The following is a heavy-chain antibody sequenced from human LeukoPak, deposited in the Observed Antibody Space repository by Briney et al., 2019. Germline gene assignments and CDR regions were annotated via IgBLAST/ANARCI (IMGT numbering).Heavy chain of an antibody. Sequence: GGSLRLSCAASGFTFSSYAMSWVRQPPGKGLEWVSAISGSGGSTYYADSVKSRLTISRDKSKNTLYLQMNTLRAEDTAVYYCAKVVRGVNYYMDVWGKGTTVTVSS. CDR2: ISGSGGST. CDR3: AKVVRGVNYYMDV. D-gene: IGHD3-10*01. J-gene: IGHJ6*03. V-gene: IGHV3-23*01. CDR1: GFTFSSYA.